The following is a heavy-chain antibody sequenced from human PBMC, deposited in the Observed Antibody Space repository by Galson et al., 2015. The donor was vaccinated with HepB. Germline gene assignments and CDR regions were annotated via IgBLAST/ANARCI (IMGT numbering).Heavy chain of an antibody. V-gene: IGHV3-33*01. Sequence: SLRLSCAASGFTFSRYGMHWVRQAPGKGLDWVAAIQFDGSKEYYAHSVKGRFTISRDDSKNTVSLQMNSLGAEDSVVYYCGRGFSYGSLDFGNWGQGTLVTVFS. CDR2: IQFDGSKE. CDR3: GRGFSYGSLDFGN. D-gene: IGHD6-6*01. CDR1: GFTFSRYG. J-gene: IGHJ4*02.